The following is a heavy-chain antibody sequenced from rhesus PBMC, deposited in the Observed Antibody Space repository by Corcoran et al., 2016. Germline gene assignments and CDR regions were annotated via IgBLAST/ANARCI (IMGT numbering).Heavy chain of an antibody. V-gene: IGHV4-65*01. Sequence: QVQLQESGPGLVKPSETLSLTCAVSGGSISSSNWWSWIRQPPGKGLEWIGYISRSSGSTYYNPSLKSRVTISTDTSKNQFALKLRSVTAADTAVYYCAIGDTAGTPFDYWGQGVLVTVSS. CDR1: GGSISSSNW. CDR2: ISRSSGST. J-gene: IGHJ4*01. D-gene: IGHD5-42*01. CDR3: AIGDTAGTPFDY.